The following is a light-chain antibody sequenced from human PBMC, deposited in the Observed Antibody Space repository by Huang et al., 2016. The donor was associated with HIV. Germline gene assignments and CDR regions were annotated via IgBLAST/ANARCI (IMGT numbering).Light chain of an antibody. CDR1: QSLLYSSNNKNY. Sequence: DIVMIQSPDSLAVSLGEGATINCKSSQSLLYSSNNKNYLAWYQPKPGQPPKLLIYWASTRESGVPDLFSGSGSGTEFTLTISSLQAEDVAVYYCQQYYSTPFTFAPGTKVDV. J-gene: IGKJ3*01. V-gene: IGKV4-1*01. CDR2: WAS. CDR3: QQYYSTPFT.